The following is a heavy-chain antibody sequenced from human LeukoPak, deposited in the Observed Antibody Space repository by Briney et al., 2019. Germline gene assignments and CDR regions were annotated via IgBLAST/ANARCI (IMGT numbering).Heavy chain of an antibody. CDR2: IYSSGNT. CDR1: GGSISSNY. V-gene: IGHV4-4*07. D-gene: IGHD3-22*01. Sequence: PSETLSLTCTVSGGSISSNYWSWIRQPAGKGVEYIGRIYSSGNTNYNPSLKSRVTMSVDTSKNQFSLLLHSVTAADTAVYYCARVWLSSGSYWYLDFWGRGTLVIVSS. J-gene: IGHJ2*01. CDR3: ARVWLSSGSYWYLDF.